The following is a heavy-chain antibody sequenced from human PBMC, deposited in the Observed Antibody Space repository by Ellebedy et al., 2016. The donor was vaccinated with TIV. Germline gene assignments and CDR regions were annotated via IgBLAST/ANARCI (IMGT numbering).Heavy chain of an antibody. J-gene: IGHJ4*02. Sequence: SETLSLTXAVYGGSFSGYYWSWIRQPPGKGLEWIGEINHSGSTNYNPSLKSRVTISVDTSKNQFSLKLSSVTAADTAVYYCARQDYYDSSGYGDLDYWGQGTLVTVSS. V-gene: IGHV4-34*01. CDR1: GGSFSGYY. CDR3: ARQDYYDSSGYGDLDY. D-gene: IGHD3-22*01. CDR2: INHSGST.